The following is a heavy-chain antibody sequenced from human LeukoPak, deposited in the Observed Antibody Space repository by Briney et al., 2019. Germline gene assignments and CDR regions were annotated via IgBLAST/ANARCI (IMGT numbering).Heavy chain of an antibody. CDR3: AKESGSSGWHRDWFDP. CDR1: GFTFSTYA. CDR2: ITRGGGDTT. V-gene: IGHV3-23*01. Sequence: GGSLRLSCAASGFTFSTYAMYWVRQAPGKGLEGVSHITRGGGDTTSYAEPVKGRFTISRDNSKNTLYLQMNSLRAEDTAVYYCAKESGSSGWHRDWFDPWGQGTLVTVSS. J-gene: IGHJ5*02. D-gene: IGHD6-19*01.